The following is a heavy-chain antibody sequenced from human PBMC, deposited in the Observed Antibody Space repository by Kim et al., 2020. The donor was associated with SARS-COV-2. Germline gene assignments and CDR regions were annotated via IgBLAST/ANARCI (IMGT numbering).Heavy chain of an antibody. D-gene: IGHD2-15*01. CDR3: ARAPRVVVVVAASRFDY. J-gene: IGHJ4*01. CDR2: INHSGST. CDR1: GGSFSGYY. V-gene: IGHV4-34*01. Sequence: SETLSLTCAVYGGSFSGYYWSWIRQPPGKGLEWIGEINHSGSTNYNPSLKSRVTISVDTSKNQFSLKLSSVTAADTAVYYCARAPRVVVVVAASRFDYWG.